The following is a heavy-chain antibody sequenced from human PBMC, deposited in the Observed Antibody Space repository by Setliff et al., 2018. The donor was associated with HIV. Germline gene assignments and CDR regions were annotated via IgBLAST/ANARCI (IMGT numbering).Heavy chain of an antibody. V-gene: IGHV4-39*01. CDR3: ARLVGPYYDFWSGFQVWFDP. D-gene: IGHD3-3*01. CDR2: IYYSGTT. Sequence: PSETLSLTCTVSGGSIRSRDNYWGWIRQPPGKGLEWIGHIYYSGTTYYNPSLKGRVSISVDASKNQFSLKLSSVTAADTAVYYCARLVGPYYDFWSGFQVWFDPWGQGTLVTVSS. J-gene: IGHJ5*02. CDR1: GGSIRSRDNY.